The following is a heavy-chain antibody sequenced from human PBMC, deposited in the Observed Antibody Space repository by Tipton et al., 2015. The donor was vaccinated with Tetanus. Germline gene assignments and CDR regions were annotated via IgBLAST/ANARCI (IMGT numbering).Heavy chain of an antibody. D-gene: IGHD1-1*01. CDR2: FFPGDSES. CDR1: GYSFSSYW. CDR3: AKVAAPGTIATGNFDY. V-gene: IGHV5-51*01. Sequence: QLVQSGAEAKKPGESLKISCRGSGYSFSSYWIGWVRQMPGKGLEWMGIFFPGDSESRYSPSFQGQVTMSGDNSIRTAYLQWNSLRASDTATYYCAKVAAPGTIATGNFDYWGQGTPVTVSS. J-gene: IGHJ4*02.